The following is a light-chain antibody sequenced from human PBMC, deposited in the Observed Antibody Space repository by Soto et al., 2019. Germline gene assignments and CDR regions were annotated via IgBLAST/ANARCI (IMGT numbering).Light chain of an antibody. V-gene: IGKV3-20*01. CDR1: QSVSSSY. CDR2: GAS. CDR3: QQYGSSPKKYT. J-gene: IGKJ2*01. Sequence: EIVLTQSPCTLSLSPGERATLSCRASQSVSSSYLAWYQQKPGQAPRLLIYGASSRATGIPDRFSGSGSGTDFTLPISRLEPEDFAVYYCQQYGSSPKKYTFGQGTKLEIK.